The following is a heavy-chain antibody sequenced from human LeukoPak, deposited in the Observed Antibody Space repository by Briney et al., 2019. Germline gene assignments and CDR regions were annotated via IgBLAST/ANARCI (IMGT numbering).Heavy chain of an antibody. CDR1: GFTFNIYS. CDR2: ITSSSSTI. J-gene: IGHJ3*02. V-gene: IGHV3-48*02. D-gene: IGHD2-21*01. CDR3: ARADSQGAFDI. Sequence: GGSLRLSCAASGFTFNIYSMNWVRQAPGKGLEWLSYITSSSSTIFYADSVKGRFTISRDNAKNSLYLLMNSLRDEDTAVYYCARADSQGAFDIWGQGTMVTVSS.